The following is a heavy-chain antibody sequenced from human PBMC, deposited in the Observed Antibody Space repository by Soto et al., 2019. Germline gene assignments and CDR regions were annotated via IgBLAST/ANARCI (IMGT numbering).Heavy chain of an antibody. CDR2: INPNSGGT. V-gene: IGHV1-2*02. CDR1: GYTSTGYY. Sequence: SVKVSCKASGYTSTGYYMHRVRQAPGQGLEWMGWINPNSGGTNYAQKFQGRVTMTRDTSISTAYMELSRLRSDDTAVYYCAIGGITIFGVANYYGMDVWGQGTTVTVSS. D-gene: IGHD3-3*01. CDR3: AIGGITIFGVANYYGMDV. J-gene: IGHJ6*02.